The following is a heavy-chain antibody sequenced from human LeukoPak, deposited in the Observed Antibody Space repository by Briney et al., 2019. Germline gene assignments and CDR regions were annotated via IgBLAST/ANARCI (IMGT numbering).Heavy chain of an antibody. J-gene: IGHJ4*02. V-gene: IGHV3-23*01. CDR2: ISGSGGST. CDR1: GFTFSSYA. D-gene: IGHD3-22*01. CDR3: ARDSDSSGCSPDY. Sequence: GGSLRLSCAASGFTFSSYAMSWVRQAPGKGLEWVSAISGSGGSTYYADSVKGRFTISRDNSKNTLYLQMNSLRAEGTAVYYCARDSDSSGCSPDYWGQGTLVTVSS.